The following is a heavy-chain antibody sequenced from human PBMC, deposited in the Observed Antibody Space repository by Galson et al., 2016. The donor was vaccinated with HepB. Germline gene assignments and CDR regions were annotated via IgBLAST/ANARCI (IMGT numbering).Heavy chain of an antibody. V-gene: IGHV1-18*01. D-gene: IGHD5-18*01. CDR3: ARDGYSYGVDYYYGMDV. CDR1: GYTFTSYG. Sequence: SVKVSCKASGYTFTSYGISWVRQAPGQGLEWMGWISAYNGNTNYAQKLQGRVTMTTDTSTSTAYMELRSLRSDDTAVYYCARDGYSYGVDYYYGMDVWGQGTTVTVSS. J-gene: IGHJ6*02. CDR2: ISAYNGNT.